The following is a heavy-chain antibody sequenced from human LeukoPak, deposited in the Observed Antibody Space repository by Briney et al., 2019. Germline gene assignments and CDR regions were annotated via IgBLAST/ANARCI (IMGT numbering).Heavy chain of an antibody. V-gene: IGHV3-53*01. CDR3: ARDSRTTLGFDY. D-gene: IGHD2/OR15-2a*01. CDR1: GFTVSSNY. Sequence: PGGSLRLSCAASGFTVSSNYMSWVRQAPGKGLEWVSVIYSGGSTYYADSVKGRFTISRDNSKNTLYLQMNSLRAEDTAVYYCARDSRTTLGFDYWGQGTLVTVSP. J-gene: IGHJ4*02. CDR2: IYSGGST.